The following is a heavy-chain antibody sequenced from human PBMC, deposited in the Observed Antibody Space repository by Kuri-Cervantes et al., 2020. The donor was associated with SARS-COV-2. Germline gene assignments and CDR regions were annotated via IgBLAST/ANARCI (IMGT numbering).Heavy chain of an antibody. J-gene: IGHJ6*02. CDR1: GCSISSSSYY. Sequence: GSLRLSCAVSGCSISSSSYYWGLIRQPPGKGLALIVSIYYSGSTYYNPSLKSRVTITADTSKNQFSLKLSSVTAADTAVYYCARPPGRGSSGWDNYYGMDVWGQGTTVTVSS. CDR2: IYYSGST. V-gene: IGHV4-39*01. CDR3: ARPPGRGSSGWDNYYGMDV. D-gene: IGHD6-19*01.